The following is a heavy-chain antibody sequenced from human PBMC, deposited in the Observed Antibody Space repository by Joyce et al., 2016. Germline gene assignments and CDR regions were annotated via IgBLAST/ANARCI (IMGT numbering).Heavy chain of an antibody. Sequence: QVQLVESGGGVVQPGRSLKRSCAASGFTFNNFALHWVRQAPGFPFNYFALHWVRKAPGRGLEWGAVISFDEANEYYADSVKGRFIISRDNSRNTLFLQMDTLRTEDTAVYYCARGSSSYYPDAFDVWGREAVVTVSA. V-gene: IGHV3-30-3*01. CDR1: GFTFNNFA. CDR2: ISFDEANE. CDR3: ARGSSSYYPDAFDV. J-gene: IGHJ3*01. D-gene: IGHD3-10*01.